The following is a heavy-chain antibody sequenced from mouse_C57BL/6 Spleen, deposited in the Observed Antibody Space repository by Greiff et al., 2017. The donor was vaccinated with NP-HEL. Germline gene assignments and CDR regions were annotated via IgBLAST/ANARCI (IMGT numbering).Heavy chain of an antibody. D-gene: IGHD2-3*01. CDR1: GYTFTSYG. CDR3: ARGWLLQFYYAMDY. CDR2: IYPRSGNT. Sequence: VQLQQSGAELATPGASVKLSCKASGYTFTSYGISWVKQRTGQGLEWIGEIYPRSGNTYYNEKFKGKATLTADKSSSTAYMELRSLTSEDSAVYFCARGWLLQFYYAMDYWGQGTSVTVSS. V-gene: IGHV1-81*01. J-gene: IGHJ4*01.